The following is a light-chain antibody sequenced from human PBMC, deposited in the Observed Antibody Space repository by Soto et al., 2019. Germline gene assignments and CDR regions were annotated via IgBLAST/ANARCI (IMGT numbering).Light chain of an antibody. Sequence: QSVLTQPPSASGAPGQTVTISCSGRNSNIGSSSVYWYQQLPGTAPRLLIYSNNQRPSGVPDRFFGSKSGTSASLAISGLRSEDEADYHCATWDDSLSAWVFGGGTKVTVL. J-gene: IGLJ3*02. V-gene: IGLV1-47*02. CDR1: NSNIGSSS. CDR2: SNN. CDR3: ATWDDSLSAWV.